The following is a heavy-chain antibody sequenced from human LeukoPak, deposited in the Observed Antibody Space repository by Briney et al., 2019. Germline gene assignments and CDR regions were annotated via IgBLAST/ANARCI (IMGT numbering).Heavy chain of an antibody. CDR1: GITVSANY. D-gene: IGHD4-17*01. V-gene: IGHV3-33*08. CDR3: ARGSYGDWDYYYGMDV. Sequence: GGSLRLSCAASGITVSANYMSWVRQAPGKGLEWVAVIWYDGSNKYYADSVKGRFTISRDNSKNTLYLQMNSLRAEDTAVYYCARGSYGDWDYYYGMDVWGQGTTVTVSS. J-gene: IGHJ6*02. CDR2: IWYDGSNK.